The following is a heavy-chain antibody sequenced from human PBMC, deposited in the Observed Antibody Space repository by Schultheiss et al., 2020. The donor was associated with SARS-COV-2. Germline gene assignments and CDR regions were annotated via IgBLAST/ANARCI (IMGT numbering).Heavy chain of an antibody. Sequence: SETLSLTCAVYGGSFSGYYWSWIRQPPGKGLEWIGYIYYSGSTYYNPSLKSRVTISVDTSKNQFSLKLSSVTAADTAVYYCARKSPDYDFWSWEYYYYGMDVWGQGTTVTVSS. D-gene: IGHD3-3*01. CDR3: ARKSPDYDFWSWEYYYYGMDV. CDR1: GGSFSGYY. CDR2: IYYSGST. J-gene: IGHJ6*02. V-gene: IGHV4-34*01.